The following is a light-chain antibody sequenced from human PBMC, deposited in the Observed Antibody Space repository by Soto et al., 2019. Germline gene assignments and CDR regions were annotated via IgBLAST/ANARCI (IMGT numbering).Light chain of an antibody. CDR1: SSDIGNYNS. V-gene: IGLV2-11*01. CDR2: DVT. Sequence: QSALTQPRSVSGSPGQSVTISCTGTSSDIGNYNSVSWYQQHPGKAPKLMIYDVTKRPSGVPDRFSGSKSGNTASLTISGLQDEDEADYYCCSYAGSFTFVFGTGTKVTVL. J-gene: IGLJ1*01. CDR3: CSYAGSFTFV.